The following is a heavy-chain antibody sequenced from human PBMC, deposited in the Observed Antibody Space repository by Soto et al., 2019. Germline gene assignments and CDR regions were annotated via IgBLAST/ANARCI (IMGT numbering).Heavy chain of an antibody. CDR3: GRGGVADRLQY. J-gene: IGHJ4*02. CDR1: GGSFSHGF. CDR2: INQNGIT. V-gene: IGHV4-34*01. Sequence: SETLSLTCDVYGGSFSHGFWSWFRQSPGKVLEWIGEINQNGITIYNPSLKSRVTLSLDTSKRQFSLKLSSVAAAVTALYYCGRGGVADRLQYWGQGAQVTVSS. D-gene: IGHD6-6*01.